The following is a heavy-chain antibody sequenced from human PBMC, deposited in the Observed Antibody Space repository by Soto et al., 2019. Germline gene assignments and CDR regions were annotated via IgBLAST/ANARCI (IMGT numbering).Heavy chain of an antibody. CDR3: ARISEQLADYYYYYYMDV. J-gene: IGHJ6*03. D-gene: IGHD6-6*01. V-gene: IGHV4-59*08. CDR1: GGSISSYY. CDR2: IYYSGGT. Sequence: SETLSLTCTVSGGSISSYYWSWIRQPPGKGLEWIGYIYYSGGTNYNPSLKSRVTISVDTSKNQFSLKLSSVTAADTAVYYCARISEQLADYYYYYYMDVWGKGTTVTVSS.